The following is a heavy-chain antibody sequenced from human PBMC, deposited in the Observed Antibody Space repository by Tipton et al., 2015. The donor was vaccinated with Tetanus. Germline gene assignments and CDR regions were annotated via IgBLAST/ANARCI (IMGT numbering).Heavy chain of an antibody. D-gene: IGHD4-23*01. V-gene: IGHV3-9*01. CDR2: ISWNSGDI. CDR1: GFTLRSYS. Sequence: PLRLFCAASGFTLRSYSMNWVRQAPGKGLEWVARISWNSGDIDYAESVKGRFTISRDNAKKSLYLQMSSLKIEDTALYYCAKAHYQTTVAWFDYWGQGTLVTVSS. J-gene: IGHJ4*02. CDR3: AKAHYQTTVAWFDY.